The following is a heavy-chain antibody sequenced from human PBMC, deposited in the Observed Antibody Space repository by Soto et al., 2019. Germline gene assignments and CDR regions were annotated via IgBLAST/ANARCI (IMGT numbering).Heavy chain of an antibody. D-gene: IGHD3-3*01. J-gene: IGHJ6*03. V-gene: IGHV4-59*08. CDR1: GGSISSYY. CDR2: IYYSGST. CDR3: ARHDYEPQSGITIFGDYYYYYYMDV. Sequence: SETLSLTCTVSGGSISSYYWSWIRQPPGKGLEWIGYIYYSGSTNYNPSLKSRVTISVDTSKNQFSLKLSSVTAADTAVYYCARHDYEPQSGITIFGDYYYYYYMDVWGKGTTVTVSS.